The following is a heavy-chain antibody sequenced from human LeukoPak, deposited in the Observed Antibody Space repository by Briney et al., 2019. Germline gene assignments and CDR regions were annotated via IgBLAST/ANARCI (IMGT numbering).Heavy chain of an antibody. J-gene: IGHJ6*03. Sequence: KTSETLSLTCTVSGYSISSGYYWGWIRQPPGKGLEWIGNIYYSGSTYYNPSLKSRVTISVDTSKNQFSLKLSSVTAADTAVYYCARQSGSYGVYYYYMDVWGKGTTVTISS. CDR2: IYYSGST. CDR3: ARQSGSYGVYYYYMDV. CDR1: GYSISSGYY. D-gene: IGHD1-26*01. V-gene: IGHV4-38-2*02.